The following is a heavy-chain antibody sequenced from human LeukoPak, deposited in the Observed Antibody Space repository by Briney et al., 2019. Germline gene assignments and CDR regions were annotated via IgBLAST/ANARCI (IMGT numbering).Heavy chain of an antibody. CDR1: GFTFSSYE. CDR2: ISSSGSTI. V-gene: IGHV3-48*03. J-gene: IGHJ4*02. CDR3: ARGHYGSLYYFDY. Sequence: PGGSLRLSCAASGFTFSSYEMSWVRQAPGKGLEWVSYISSSGSTIYYADSVKGRFTISRDNAKNSLYLQMNSLRAEDTAVYYCARGHYGSLYYFDYWGQGTLVTVSS. D-gene: IGHD4-17*01.